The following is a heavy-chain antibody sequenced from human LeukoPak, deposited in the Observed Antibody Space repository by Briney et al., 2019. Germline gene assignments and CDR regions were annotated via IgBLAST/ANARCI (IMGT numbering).Heavy chain of an antibody. J-gene: IGHJ4*02. CDR2: ISSSSYI. D-gene: IGHD2-15*01. Sequence: GGSLRLSCAASGFTFSSYSMNWVRQAPGKGLEWVSSISSSSYIYYADSVKGRFTISRDNAKNSLYPQMNSLRAEDTAAYYCASIYCSGGSCYDWGQGTLVTVSS. CDR3: ASIYCSGGSCYD. CDR1: GFTFSSYS. V-gene: IGHV3-21*01.